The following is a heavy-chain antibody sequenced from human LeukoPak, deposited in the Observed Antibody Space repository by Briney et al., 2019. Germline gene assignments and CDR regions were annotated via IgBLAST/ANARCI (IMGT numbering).Heavy chain of an antibody. J-gene: IGHJ4*02. CDR2: IWYDGSQK. CDR1: GFTFTNYA. CDR3: APHRDGSYPFDY. D-gene: IGHD1-26*01. V-gene: IGHV3-33*01. Sequence: GGPLRLSCVASGFTFTNYAMHWVRQAPGKGLEWVAVIWYDGSQKYYVDSVKGRFTISRDNSKNTVYLEMNSLRGEDTAVYYCAPHRDGSYPFDYWGQGTLVTVSS.